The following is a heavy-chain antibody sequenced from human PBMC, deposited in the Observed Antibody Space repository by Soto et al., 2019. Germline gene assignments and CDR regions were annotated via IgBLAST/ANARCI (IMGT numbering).Heavy chain of an antibody. Sequence: GGSLRLSCAISGFSVSSNYLSWVRQAPGKGLEWVSVHYSGGSTYYADSVQGRFTISRDKSNNTLYLQMRRVRAEDTAVYFCARHRHPRGTVGATSPLDPWGQGTQVTISS. CDR3: ARHRHPRGTVGATSPLDP. CDR2: HYSGGST. D-gene: IGHD1-26*01. V-gene: IGHV3-53*01. J-gene: IGHJ5*02. CDR1: GFSVSSNY.